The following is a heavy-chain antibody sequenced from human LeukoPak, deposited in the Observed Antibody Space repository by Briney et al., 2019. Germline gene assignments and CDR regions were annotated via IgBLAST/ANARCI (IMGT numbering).Heavy chain of an antibody. J-gene: IGHJ6*03. V-gene: IGHV4-34*01. Sequence: SETLSLTCAVYGGSFSGHYWTWIRQPPGKGLQWIGEVNDRGSANYNPSLKSRLSISEDKSKNQFSLRLPSVTAAGTAVYYCARGVVSGRFGDYYYYMDVWGIGTTVTVSS. D-gene: IGHD3-16*01. CDR1: GGSFSGHY. CDR2: VNDRGSA. CDR3: ARGVVSGRFGDYYYYMDV.